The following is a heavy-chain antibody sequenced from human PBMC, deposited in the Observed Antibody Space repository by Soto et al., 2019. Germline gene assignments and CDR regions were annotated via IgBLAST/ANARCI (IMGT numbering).Heavy chain of an antibody. CDR3: ARGWYRSGGDFDS. Sequence: GGSLRLSCAASGFSFKYYGMHWVRQAPGKGLEWVAIIWYDGSNKYYAESVQGRFTISRDNFKNILYLQMNSLRVDDTAAYYCARGWYRSGGDFDSWGRGTLVTVSS. V-gene: IGHV3-33*01. CDR2: IWYDGSNK. CDR1: GFSFKYYG. D-gene: IGHD6-19*01. J-gene: IGHJ4*02.